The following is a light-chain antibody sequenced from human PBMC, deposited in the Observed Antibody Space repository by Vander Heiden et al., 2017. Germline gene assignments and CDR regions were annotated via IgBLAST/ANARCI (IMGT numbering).Light chain of an antibody. Sequence: DLQMTQSQSALSASIGDRVTITCRASQSISSYLNWYQQKPGKAPKLLIYAASSVQSGVPSRFSGIGSGTDFTLTISSLQPEDFAAYYRQQRYSTPRSLTFGGGTKVEIK. V-gene: IGKV1-39*01. CDR2: AAS. CDR3: QQRYSTPRSLT. J-gene: IGKJ4*01. CDR1: QSISSY.